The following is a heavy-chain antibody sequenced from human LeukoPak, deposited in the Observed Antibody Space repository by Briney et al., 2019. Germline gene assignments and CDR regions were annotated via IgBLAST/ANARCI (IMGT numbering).Heavy chain of an antibody. J-gene: IGHJ4*02. Sequence: PGGSLRLYCAASGFTFSSYWMSWVRQAPGKGLEWVANIKQDGSEKYYVDSVKGRFTISRDNAKNSLYLQMNSLRAEDTAVYYCAREGDTKNYYDTLRGIDYWGQGTLVTVSS. CDR2: IKQDGSEK. CDR1: GFTFSSYW. V-gene: IGHV3-7*01. D-gene: IGHD3-22*01. CDR3: AREGDTKNYYDTLRGIDY.